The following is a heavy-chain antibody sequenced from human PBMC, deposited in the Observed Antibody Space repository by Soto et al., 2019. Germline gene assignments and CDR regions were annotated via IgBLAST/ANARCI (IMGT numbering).Heavy chain of an antibody. J-gene: IGHJ6*02. D-gene: IGHD2-21*02. CDR2: IYYSGST. CDR1: GGSISSGGYY. CDR3: ARVCGGDCHYGMDV. Sequence: QVQLQEAGPGLVKPSQTLSLTCTVSGGSISSGGYYWSWIRQHPGKGLEWIGYIYYSGSTYYNPSLKSRVTISVDTSKSQFSLKLGSVTAADTAVYYCARVCGGDCHYGMDVWGQGTPVTVSS. V-gene: IGHV4-31*03.